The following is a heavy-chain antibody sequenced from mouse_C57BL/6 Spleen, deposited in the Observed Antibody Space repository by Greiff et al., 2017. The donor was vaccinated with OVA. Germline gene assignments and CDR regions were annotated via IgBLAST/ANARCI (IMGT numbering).Heavy chain of an antibody. J-gene: IGHJ4*01. CDR1: GYTFTSYW. D-gene: IGHD2-4*01. V-gene: IGHV1-64*01. Sequence: QVQLQQPGAELVKPGASVKLSCKASGYTFTSYWMHWVKQRPGQGLEWIGMIHPNSGSTNYNEKFKSKATLTVDKSSSTAYMQLSSLTSEDSPVYYCARMKDYDGGAMDYWGQGTSVTVSS. CDR3: ARMKDYDGGAMDY. CDR2: IHPNSGST.